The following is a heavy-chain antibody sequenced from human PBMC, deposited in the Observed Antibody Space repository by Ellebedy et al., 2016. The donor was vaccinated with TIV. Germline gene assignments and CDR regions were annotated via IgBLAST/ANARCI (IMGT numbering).Heavy chain of an antibody. V-gene: IGHV3-23*01. CDR2: ISTSGGRT. CDR1: GFTFNSHA. CDR3: ARGGPGGDNWFFGL. Sequence: GESLKISCAASGFTFNSHAMSWVRQTPPKGLEWVSAISTSGGRTYYPDSVRGRFTISRESAKNSFYLQMNSLTAGDTAVYYCARGGPGGDNWFFGLWGRGTQVTVSS. J-gene: IGHJ2*01. D-gene: IGHD3-10*01.